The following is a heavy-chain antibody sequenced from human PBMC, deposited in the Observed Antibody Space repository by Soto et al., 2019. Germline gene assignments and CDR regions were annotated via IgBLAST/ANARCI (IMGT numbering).Heavy chain of an antibody. Sequence: QVQLVQSGAEVKKPGSSVKVSCKASGSTFSNYTISWVRQAPGQGLEWMGRIIPILVVANYAQKFQGRVTLTADKSTSKVDMEMSSLRSDDTAVYYCARVAEMGTVTKGFYYYMDVWGEGTTVTVSS. CDR3: ARVAEMGTVTKGFYYYMDV. J-gene: IGHJ6*03. CDR1: GSTFSNYT. V-gene: IGHV1-69*02. D-gene: IGHD4-17*01. CDR2: IIPILVVA.